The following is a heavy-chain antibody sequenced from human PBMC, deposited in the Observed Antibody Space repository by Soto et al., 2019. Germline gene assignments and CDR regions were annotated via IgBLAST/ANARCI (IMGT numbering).Heavy chain of an antibody. CDR2: IIPIFGTT. J-gene: IGHJ4*02. CDR3: ARHSYDSSGYYRYYFHY. D-gene: IGHD3-22*01. Sequence: QVQLVQSGAEVKKPGSSVKVSCKASGGTFSRHAISWVRQAPGQGLEWMGGIIPIFGTTNYAQKFQGRVTITADESTSTAYMELSSLRSEDTAVYYCARHSYDSSGYYRYYFHYWGQGALVTVSS. CDR1: GGTFSRHA. V-gene: IGHV1-69*12.